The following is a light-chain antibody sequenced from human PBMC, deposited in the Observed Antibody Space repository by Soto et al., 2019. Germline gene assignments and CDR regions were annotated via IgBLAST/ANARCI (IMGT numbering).Light chain of an antibody. CDR3: TSYSRYRVLV. V-gene: IGLV2-14*01. CDR2: EVS. Sequence: QSALTQPASVSGSPGQSITVSCTGTSRDVGRYKYVSWYQQHPGKAPKLIIFEVSNRPSGVSDRFSGSNSGNTASLTISGLQAEDEADYYCTSYSRYRVLVFGGGTKVIVL. CDR1: SRDVGRYKY. J-gene: IGLJ3*02.